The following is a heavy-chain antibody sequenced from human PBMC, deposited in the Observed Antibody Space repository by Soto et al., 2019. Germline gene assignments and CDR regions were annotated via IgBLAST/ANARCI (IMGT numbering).Heavy chain of an antibody. Sequence: EVQLLESGGGLVQPGGSLRLSCAASGFTFSSYAMSWVRQAPGKGLEWVSAISGSGGSTYYADSVKGRLTISRDNSKNPRYLQMNSLRAEDTAVYYCAKDRRAVAGLADYWGQGTLVTVSS. J-gene: IGHJ4*02. CDR2: ISGSGGST. D-gene: IGHD6-19*01. V-gene: IGHV3-23*01. CDR3: AKDRRAVAGLADY. CDR1: GFTFSSYA.